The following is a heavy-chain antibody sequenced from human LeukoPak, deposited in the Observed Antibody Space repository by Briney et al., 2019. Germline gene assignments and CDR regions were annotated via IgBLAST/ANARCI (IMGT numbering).Heavy chain of an antibody. J-gene: IGHJ4*02. CDR1: GGSISSYY. Sequence: SETLSLTCTVSGGSISSYYWSWIRQPPGKGLEWIGYIYYSGSTNYNPSLKSRVTISVDTSKNQFSLKLSSVTAADTAVYYCARSMSGYYSPYYLDYWGQGTLVTVSS. CDR3: ARSMSGYYSPYYLDY. CDR2: IYYSGST. V-gene: IGHV4-59*01. D-gene: IGHD5-12*01.